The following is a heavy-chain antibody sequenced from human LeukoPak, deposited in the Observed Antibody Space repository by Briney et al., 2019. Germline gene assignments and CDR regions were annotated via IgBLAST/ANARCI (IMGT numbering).Heavy chain of an antibody. D-gene: IGHD5-24*01. Sequence: PGGSLRLSCEGSAFIFSGHWMNWVRQTPGKGLEWVASIKEDGSERQYVDSVKGRFSISRDNTKGSLFLQLNSLRAEDTAVYYCAAPRKATITRHYFDYWGQGTLVTVSS. V-gene: IGHV3-7*03. CDR1: AFIFSGHW. CDR2: IKEDGSER. J-gene: IGHJ4*02. CDR3: AAPRKATITRHYFDY.